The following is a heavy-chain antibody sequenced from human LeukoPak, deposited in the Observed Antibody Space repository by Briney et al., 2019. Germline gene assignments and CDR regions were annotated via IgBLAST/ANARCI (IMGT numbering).Heavy chain of an antibody. CDR3: ARSRRGYSYGHPFDY. D-gene: IGHD5-18*01. CDR1: GGSISSSSYY. CDR2: IYYSGST. Sequence: PSETLSLTCTVSGGSISSSSYYWGWIRQPPGKGLEWIGSIYYSGSTYYNPSLKSRVTISVDTSKNQFSLKLSSVTAADTAVYYCARSRRGYSYGHPFDYWGQGTLVTVSS. J-gene: IGHJ4*02. V-gene: IGHV4-39*01.